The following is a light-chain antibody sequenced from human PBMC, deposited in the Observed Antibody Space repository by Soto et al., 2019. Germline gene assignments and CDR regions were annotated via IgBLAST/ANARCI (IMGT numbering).Light chain of an antibody. CDR1: QSLLQRNGYNY. CDR3: LQAPQTPPYT. V-gene: IGKV2-28*01. J-gene: IGKJ2*01. CDR2: LGS. Sequence: DVVMTQSPLSLPVTPGESASISCRSSQSLLQRNGYNYVDWYLQKPGQSPQLLIYLGSLRASGVPERYSGSGSGRDYTLKISRMEAEDVGVYYSLQAPQTPPYTFGQGTKVEIK.